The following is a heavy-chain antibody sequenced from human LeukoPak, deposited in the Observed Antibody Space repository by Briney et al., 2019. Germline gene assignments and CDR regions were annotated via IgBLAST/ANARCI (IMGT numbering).Heavy chain of an antibody. CDR3: ARRRDGYNYVGTDY. Sequence: GESLKISCKGSGYNFTNYWIGWVRQMPGKGLEWMGSIDPGDSDTTYSPSFQGQVTISADKSISTAYLQWSSLKASDTAMYYCARRRDGYNYVGTDYWGQGTLVTVSS. D-gene: IGHD5-24*01. V-gene: IGHV5-51*01. CDR2: IDPGDSDT. J-gene: IGHJ4*02. CDR1: GYNFTNYW.